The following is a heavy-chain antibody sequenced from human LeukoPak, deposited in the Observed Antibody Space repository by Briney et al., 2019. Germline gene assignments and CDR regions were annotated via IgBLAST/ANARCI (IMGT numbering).Heavy chain of an antibody. J-gene: IGHJ4*02. CDR3: AREVYSSGWSSFDY. CDR2: ISGSGGST. Sequence: PGGSLRLSCAASGFTFSSYAMSWVRQAPGKGLEWVSSISGSGGSTYYADSVKGRFTISRDNSKNTLYLQMNSLRAEDTAVYYCAREVYSSGWSSFDYWGQGTLVTVSS. V-gene: IGHV3-23*01. CDR1: GFTFSSYA. D-gene: IGHD6-19*01.